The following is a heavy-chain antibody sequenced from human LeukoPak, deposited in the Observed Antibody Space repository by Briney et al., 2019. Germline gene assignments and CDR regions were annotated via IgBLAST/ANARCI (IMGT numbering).Heavy chain of an antibody. Sequence: ASVKVSCKASGYTFTGYYMHWVRQAPGQGLEWMGWINPNSGGTNYAQKFQGRVTVTRDTSISTAYMELSRLRSDDTAVYYCARDLTIFGVVQNWFDPWGQGTLVTVSS. CDR1: GYTFTGYY. CDR2: INPNSGGT. V-gene: IGHV1-2*02. D-gene: IGHD3-3*01. J-gene: IGHJ5*02. CDR3: ARDLTIFGVVQNWFDP.